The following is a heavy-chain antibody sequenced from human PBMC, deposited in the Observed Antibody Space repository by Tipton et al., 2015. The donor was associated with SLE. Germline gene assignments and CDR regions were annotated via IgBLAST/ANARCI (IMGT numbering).Heavy chain of an antibody. Sequence: TLSLTCTVSGDSINNNDYLWTWVRQHPGKGLEWIGYIYDTGSSSYNPSLKSRLTMSVDTSKNQFSLRLNSVTAADTAVYYCARSMGAGCCRGGDCFEPLDSWGQGTLVKVSS. D-gene: IGHD2-21*01. CDR3: ARSMGAGCCRGGDCFEPLDS. V-gene: IGHV4-31*03. CDR2: IYDTGSS. J-gene: IGHJ5*01. CDR1: GDSINNNDYL.